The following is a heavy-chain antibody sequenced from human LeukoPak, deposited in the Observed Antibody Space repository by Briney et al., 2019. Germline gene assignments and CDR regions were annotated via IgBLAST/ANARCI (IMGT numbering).Heavy chain of an antibody. CDR1: GFTFSSYG. CDR2: IRYDGSNK. J-gene: IGHJ5*02. D-gene: IGHD2-21*02. V-gene: IGHV3-30*02. CDR3: AKVPIVVVTAGWFDP. Sequence: GGSLRLSCAASGFTFSSYGMHWVRQAPGKGLEWVAFIRYDGSNKYYADSVKGRFTISGDNSKNTLYLQMNSLRAEDTAVYYCAKVPIVVVTAGWFDPWGQGTLVTVSS.